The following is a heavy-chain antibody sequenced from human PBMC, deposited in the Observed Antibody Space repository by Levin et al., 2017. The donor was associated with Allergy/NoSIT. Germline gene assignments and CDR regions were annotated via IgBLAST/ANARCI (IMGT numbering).Heavy chain of an antibody. CDR3: ARGSDFHRDYFDY. J-gene: IGHJ4*02. Sequence: SCAASGFTFSSYWMSWVRQAPGKGLEWVANIKQDGSEKYYVDSVKGRFTISRDNAKNSLYLQMNSLRAEDTAVYYCARGSDFHRDYFDYWGQGTLVTVSS. D-gene: IGHD2-15*01. CDR1: GFTFSSYW. V-gene: IGHV3-7*01. CDR2: IKQDGSEK.